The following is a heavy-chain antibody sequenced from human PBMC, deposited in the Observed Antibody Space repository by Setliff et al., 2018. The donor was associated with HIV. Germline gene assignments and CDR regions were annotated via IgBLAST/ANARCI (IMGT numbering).Heavy chain of an antibody. CDR2: IDNSGNT. J-gene: IGHJ4*02. Sequence: SETLSLTCAVSGVSISAYFWSWIRQSPEKGLEWIGYIDNSGNTNYSPSLKSRITISRDTSKNQFSLKLISVTAADTAMYYCAISIVGVTSEMYWAQGTLVTVPQ. CDR3: AISIVGVTSEMY. CDR1: GVSISAYF. D-gene: IGHD2-21*02. V-gene: IGHV4-59*12.